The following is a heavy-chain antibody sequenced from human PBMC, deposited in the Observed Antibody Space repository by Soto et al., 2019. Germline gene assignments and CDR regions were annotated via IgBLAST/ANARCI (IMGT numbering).Heavy chain of an antibody. J-gene: IGHJ4*02. V-gene: IGHV4-38-2*01. CDR2: IHHSGST. CDR1: PYSVSSGYY. CDR3: AQDLGQTAMAH. Sequence: SDTLSLTCAVSPYSVSSGYYLAWIRQPPGKGLEWIGIIHHSGSTYYNPSLKSRVTILVYSSKNQFSLKVRSVTAADTAVYYCAQDLGQTAMAHWGQGTQVTFSS. D-gene: IGHD5-18*01.